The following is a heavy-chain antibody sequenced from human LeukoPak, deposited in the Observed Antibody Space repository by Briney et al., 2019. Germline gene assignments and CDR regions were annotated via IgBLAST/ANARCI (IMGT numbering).Heavy chain of an antibody. CDR2: IKQDGIDK. J-gene: IGHJ3*02. CDR3: ARSGWYGDGFDI. V-gene: IGHV3-7*01. CDR1: GFAFTSYW. Sequence: PGGSLRLSCAASGFAFTSYWMTWVRQAPGKGREWMANIKQDGIDKNYVDSVRGRFAISRDNARNSLFLQMNSLRVEDTAVYYCARSGWYGDGFDIWGQGTMVTVSS. D-gene: IGHD2-15*01.